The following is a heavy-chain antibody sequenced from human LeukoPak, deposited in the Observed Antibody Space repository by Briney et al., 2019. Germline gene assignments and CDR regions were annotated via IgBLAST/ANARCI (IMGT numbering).Heavy chain of an antibody. V-gene: IGHV1-2*02. CDR1: GYTFTGYY. D-gene: IGHD6-13*01. Sequence: GASVEVSCKASGYTFTGYYMHWVRQAPGQGLEWMGWINPNSGGTNYAQKFQGRVTMTRDTSISTAYMELSRLRSDDTAVYYCARPGIAAAGEFDPWGQGTLVTVSS. J-gene: IGHJ5*02. CDR3: ARPGIAAAGEFDP. CDR2: INPNSGGT.